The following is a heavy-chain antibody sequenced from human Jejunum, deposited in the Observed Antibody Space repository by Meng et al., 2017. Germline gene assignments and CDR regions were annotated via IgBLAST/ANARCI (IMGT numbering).Heavy chain of an antibody. Sequence: QLEGPGPGRVKPPGTLSPTWAVSGGSISSTNWWSWVRQPPGKGPEWIGDVFHTGSSNYSPSLRSRVTISVDKSKNQFSLNLSSVTAADTAVYFCARRGGAYSTGHFPHFDDWGQGTLVTVSS. J-gene: IGHJ4*02. V-gene: IGHV4-4*01. CDR1: GGSISSTNW. CDR2: VFHTGSS. CDR3: ARRGGAYSTGHFPHFDD. D-gene: IGHD6-19*01.